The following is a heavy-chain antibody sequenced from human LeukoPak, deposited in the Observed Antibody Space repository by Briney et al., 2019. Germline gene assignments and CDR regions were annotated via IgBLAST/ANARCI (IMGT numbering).Heavy chain of an antibody. V-gene: IGHV3-9*01. Sequence: GGSLRLSCAASGFTFDDYAMHWVRQAPGKGLEWVSGISWNSGSIGYADSVKGRFTISRDNAKNTLYLEMNSLRAEDTAVYYCARRKIEAAGNWFDPWGQGTLVTVSS. CDR2: ISWNSGSI. CDR3: ARRKIEAAGNWFDP. J-gene: IGHJ5*02. D-gene: IGHD6-13*01. CDR1: GFTFDDYA.